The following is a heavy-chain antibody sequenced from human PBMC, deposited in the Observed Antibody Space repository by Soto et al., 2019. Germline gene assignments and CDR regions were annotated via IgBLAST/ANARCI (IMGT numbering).Heavy chain of an antibody. J-gene: IGHJ4*02. CDR3: ARLPSGSYFDY. D-gene: IGHD1-26*01. CDR2: IYYSGST. V-gene: IGHV4-39*01. CDR1: GGSISSSSYY. Sequence: SETLSLTCTVSGGSISSSSYYWGWIRQPPGKGLEWIGSIYYSGSTYYNPSLKSRVTISVDTSKNQFSLKLSSVTAADMAVYYCARLPSGSYFDYWGQGTLVTVSS.